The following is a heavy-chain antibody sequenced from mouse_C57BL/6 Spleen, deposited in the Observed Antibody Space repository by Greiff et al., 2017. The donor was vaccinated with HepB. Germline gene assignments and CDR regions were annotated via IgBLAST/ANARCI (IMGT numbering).Heavy chain of an antibody. CDR2: IYPGSGNT. J-gene: IGHJ1*03. CDR1: GYTFTDYY. D-gene: IGHD2-3*01. CDR3: AREGDGYYLWYFDV. V-gene: IGHV1-76*01. Sequence: VQLQQSGAELVRPGASVKLSCKASGYTFTDYYINWVKQRPGQGLEWIARIYPGSGNTYYNEKFKGKATLTAEKSSSTAYMQLSSLTSEDSAVYFCAREGDGYYLWYFDVWGTGTTVTVSS.